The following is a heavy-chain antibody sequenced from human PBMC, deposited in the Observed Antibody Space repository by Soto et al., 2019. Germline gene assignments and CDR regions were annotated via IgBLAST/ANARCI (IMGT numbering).Heavy chain of an antibody. Sequence: GGSLRLSCAASGFSFSSFSMNWVRQAPGKGLEWVSDISGSGGSTYYADSVKGRFTISRDNSKNTLYLQMNSLRAEDTAVYYCAKDGVQLGYFDYWGQGTLVTVSS. CDR1: GFSFSSFS. D-gene: IGHD2-8*01. CDR2: ISGSGGST. J-gene: IGHJ4*02. CDR3: AKDGVQLGYFDY. V-gene: IGHV3-23*01.